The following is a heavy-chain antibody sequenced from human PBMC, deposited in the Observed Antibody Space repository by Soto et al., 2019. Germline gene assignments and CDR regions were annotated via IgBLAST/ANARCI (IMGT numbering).Heavy chain of an antibody. CDR1: GYTFSSVG. V-gene: IGHV1-18*01. CDR2: ISPYKGNT. CDR3: ARDLDASGSYYTDS. J-gene: IGHJ4*02. D-gene: IGHD3-10*01. Sequence: QIQLVQSGAEVKKPGASVKVCCRASGYTFSSVGISWVRQAPGQGLEWMGWISPYKGNTHYAQGLQGRVTMTTDTSTSTAYTELGSMRPDDTAVYYCARDLDASGSYYTDSWGQGTLVTVSS.